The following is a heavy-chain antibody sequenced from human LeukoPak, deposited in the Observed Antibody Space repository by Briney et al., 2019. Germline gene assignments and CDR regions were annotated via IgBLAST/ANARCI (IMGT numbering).Heavy chain of an antibody. CDR2: INPSGGST. CDR3: ARRNIRYIDY. J-gene: IGHJ4*02. Sequence: GASVKVSCKASGYTFASYYMHWVRQASGQGLEWMGIINPSGGSTSYAQKFQGRVTMTRDTSTSTVYMELSSLRSEDTAVYYCARRNIRYIDYWGQGTLVTVSS. CDR1: GYTFASYY. V-gene: IGHV1-46*01. D-gene: IGHD1-14*01.